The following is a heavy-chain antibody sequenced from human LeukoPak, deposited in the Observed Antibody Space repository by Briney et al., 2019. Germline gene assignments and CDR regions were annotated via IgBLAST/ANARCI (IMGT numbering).Heavy chain of an antibody. V-gene: IGHV3-23*01. D-gene: IGHD3-3*01. J-gene: IGHJ4*02. Sequence: GGSLRLSCAASGLTFSSYAMSWVRQAPGKGLEWVSAISGSGGSTYYADSVKGRFTISRDNSKNTLYLQMNSLRAEDTAVYYCAKLPALYYDFWSGPFDYWGQGTLVTVSS. CDR3: AKLPALYYDFWSGPFDY. CDR1: GLTFSSYA. CDR2: ISGSGGST.